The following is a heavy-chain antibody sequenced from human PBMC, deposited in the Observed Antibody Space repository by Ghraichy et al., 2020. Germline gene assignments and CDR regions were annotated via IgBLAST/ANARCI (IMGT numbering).Heavy chain of an antibody. CDR2: ISYDGSNK. V-gene: IGHV3-30*04. Sequence: GSLRLSCAASGFTFSSYAMHWVRQAPGKGLEWVAVISYDGSNKYYADSVKGRFTISRDNSKNTLYLQMNSLRAEDTAVYYCARERVDPGWFDPWGQGTLVTVSS. J-gene: IGHJ5*02. D-gene: IGHD2-15*01. CDR1: GFTFSSYA. CDR3: ARERVDPGWFDP.